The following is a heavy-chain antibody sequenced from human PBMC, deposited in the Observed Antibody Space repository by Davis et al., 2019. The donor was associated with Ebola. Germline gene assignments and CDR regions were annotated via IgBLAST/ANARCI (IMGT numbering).Heavy chain of an antibody. V-gene: IGHV3-9*01. CDR1: GFTFSSYA. CDR3: AKGGYQLLLVYIDY. J-gene: IGHJ4*02. D-gene: IGHD2-2*01. Sequence: GGSLRLSCAASGFTFSSYAMHWVRQAPGKGLEWVSGISWNSGSIGYADSVKGRFTISRDNAKNSLYLQMNSLRAEDTALYYCAKGGYQLLLVYIDYWGQGTLVTVSS. CDR2: ISWNSGSI.